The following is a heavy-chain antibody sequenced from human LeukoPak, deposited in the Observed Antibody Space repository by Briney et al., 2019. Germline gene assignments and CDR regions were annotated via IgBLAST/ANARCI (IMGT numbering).Heavy chain of an antibody. J-gene: IGHJ4*02. CDR2: IIPIFGTP. Sequence: GASVKVSCKTSGGTFSSYAISWVRQAPGQGLEWMGGIIPIFGTPTYAQKFQGRVTITADESTTTAYMELSSLRSEDTAVYYCARDGGSYNWEEYYFDYWGQGTLVTVSS. D-gene: IGHD1-26*01. CDR3: ARDGGSYNWEEYYFDY. CDR1: GGTFSSYA. V-gene: IGHV1-69*13.